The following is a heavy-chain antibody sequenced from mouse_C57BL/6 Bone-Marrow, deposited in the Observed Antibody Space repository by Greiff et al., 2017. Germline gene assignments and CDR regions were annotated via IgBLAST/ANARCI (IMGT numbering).Heavy chain of an antibody. CDR1: GFNIKDDY. CDR3: TTPSYYSNYDFDY. J-gene: IGHJ2*01. Sequence: VQLQPSGAELVRPGASVKLSCTASGFNIKDDYMHWVKQRPEQGLEWIGWIDPENGDTEYASKFQGKATITADTSSNTAYLQLSSLTSEDTAVYYCTTPSYYSNYDFDYWGQGTTLTVSS. D-gene: IGHD2-5*01. V-gene: IGHV14-4*01. CDR2: IDPENGDT.